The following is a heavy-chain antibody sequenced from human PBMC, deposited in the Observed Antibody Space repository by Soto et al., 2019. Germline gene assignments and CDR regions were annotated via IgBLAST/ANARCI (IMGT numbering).Heavy chain of an antibody. CDR2: ISPSRSYI. J-gene: IGHJ3*01. CDR1: GFTFTSYN. D-gene: IGHD1-7*01. V-gene: IGHV3-21*01. CDR3: ARRTKGLL. Sequence: EVQLVESGGGLVRPGGSLRLSCAASGFTFTSYNMNWVRQAPGKGLEWISSISPSRSYIYYADSVRGRFTISRDNAKNSLYLQMDSLSAEDTAVYYWARRTKGLLWGQGTKVTVSS.